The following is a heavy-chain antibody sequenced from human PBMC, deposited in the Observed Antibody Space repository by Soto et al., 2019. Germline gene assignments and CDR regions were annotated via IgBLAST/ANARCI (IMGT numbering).Heavy chain of an antibody. J-gene: IGHJ4*02. Sequence: SETLSLTGTVFCDSIISSYWIWIRQPPGKGLEWIGYIYYSGITNYNPSLRSRVTISVDTSKNQFSLKLSSVSAADTAVYYCTRGYSDAGVFDSWGQGTLVTVSS. CDR1: CDSIISSY. V-gene: IGHV4-59*01. CDR3: TRGYSDAGVFDS. D-gene: IGHD3-22*01. CDR2: IYYSGIT.